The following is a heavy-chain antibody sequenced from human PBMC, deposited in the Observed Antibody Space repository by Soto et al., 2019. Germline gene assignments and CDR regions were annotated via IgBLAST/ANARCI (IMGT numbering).Heavy chain of an antibody. J-gene: IGHJ5*02. CDR2: IHSSGST. V-gene: IGHV4-4*07. CDR3: ARDQGVAAAGITWFDP. CDR1: GASMNSYH. Sequence: SETLSFTCTVSGASMNSYHWSWIRQRAGKGLEWIGHIHSSGSTNYNPSLKRRVTMSVDTSKNQFSLRLMSLTAADTAVYYCARDQGVAAAGITWFDPWGQGSLVTVSS. D-gene: IGHD6-13*01.